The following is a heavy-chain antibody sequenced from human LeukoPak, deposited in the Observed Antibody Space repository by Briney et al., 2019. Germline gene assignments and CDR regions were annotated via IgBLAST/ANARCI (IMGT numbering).Heavy chain of an antibody. J-gene: IGHJ6*03. CDR1: GFTFEDYT. V-gene: IGHV3-43*01. D-gene: IGHD6-13*01. CDR2: ISWDGGST. CDR3: ARDRYSSSWYYYYMDV. Sequence: GGSLRLSCAASGFTFEDYTMHWVRQSPGKRLEWVSLISWDGGSTYYVDSVKGRFTISRDNAKNSLYLQMNSLRAEDTAVYYCARDRYSSSWYYYYMDVWGKGTTVTVSS.